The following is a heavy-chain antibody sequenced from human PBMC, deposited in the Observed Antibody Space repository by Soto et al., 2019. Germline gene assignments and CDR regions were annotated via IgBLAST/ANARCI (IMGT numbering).Heavy chain of an antibody. CDR2: ISYDGSNK. D-gene: IGHD3-3*01. Sequence: QVQLVESGGGVVQPGRSLRLSCAASGFTFSSYGMHWVRQAPGKGLEWVAVISYDGSNKYYADSVKGRFTISRDNSKNTLYLQMNSLRAEDTAVYYCAKDATYYDFWSGYFLANWGQGTLDTVSS. V-gene: IGHV3-30*18. CDR1: GFTFSSYG. J-gene: IGHJ4*02. CDR3: AKDATYYDFWSGYFLAN.